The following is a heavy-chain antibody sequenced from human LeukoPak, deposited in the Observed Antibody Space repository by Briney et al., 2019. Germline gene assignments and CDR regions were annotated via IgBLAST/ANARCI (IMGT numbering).Heavy chain of an antibody. CDR2: ISGSGGST. Sequence: GGSLRLSCAASGFTFSSYSMNWVRQAPGKGLEWVSAISGSGGSTYYADSVKGRFTISRDNSKNTLYLQMNSLRAEDTAVYYCAKYAGSGSYSCPYLWGQGTLVTVSS. D-gene: IGHD3-10*01. CDR1: GFTFSSYS. CDR3: AKYAGSGSYSCPYL. J-gene: IGHJ5*02. V-gene: IGHV3-23*01.